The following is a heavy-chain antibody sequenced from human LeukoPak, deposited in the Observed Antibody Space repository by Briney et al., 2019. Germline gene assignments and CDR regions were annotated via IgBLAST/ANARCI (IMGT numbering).Heavy chain of an antibody. CDR3: ARDSPRGWSMDV. J-gene: IGHJ6*03. CDR1: GFTFSYYW. D-gene: IGHD3-10*01. Sequence: GGSLRLSCAASGFTFSYYWMYWVRQAPGKGLEWVASIKLDGSEQYYLGSVEGRFTISRDNARNSLYLQMNSLRAEDTAMYYCARDSPRGWSMDVWGKGTTVTVSS. CDR2: IKLDGSEQ. V-gene: IGHV3-7*01.